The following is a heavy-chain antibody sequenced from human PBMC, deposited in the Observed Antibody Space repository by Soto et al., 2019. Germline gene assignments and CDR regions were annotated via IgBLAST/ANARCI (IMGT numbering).Heavy chain of an antibody. D-gene: IGHD1-26*01. CDR1: SGSLSNYY. J-gene: IGHJ4*02. V-gene: IGHV4-4*07. Sequence: SETLSLTCTVSSGSLSNYYWSWIRQPAGKGLEWIGRIFPTGNTDYNPSLRSRVTMSVDTSKNQFSLKLNSVTAADTAVYYCARGILGPDYWGPGTLVTVSS. CDR3: ARGILGPDY. CDR2: IFPTGNT.